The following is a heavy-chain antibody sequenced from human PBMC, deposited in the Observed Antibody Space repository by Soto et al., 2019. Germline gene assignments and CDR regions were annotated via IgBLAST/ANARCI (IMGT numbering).Heavy chain of an antibody. CDR3: ASGPGPTNYYDILTGPQGVLDS. J-gene: IGHJ4*02. D-gene: IGHD3-9*01. CDR2: MNPNSGNT. CDR1: GYTFTSYD. V-gene: IGHV1-8*01. Sequence: GASVKVSCKASGYTFTSYDINWVRQATGQGLEWMGWMNPNSGNTGYAQKFQGRVTMTRNTSISTAYMELSSLRSEDTAVYYCASGPGPTNYYDILTGPQGVLDSWGQGTLVTVS.